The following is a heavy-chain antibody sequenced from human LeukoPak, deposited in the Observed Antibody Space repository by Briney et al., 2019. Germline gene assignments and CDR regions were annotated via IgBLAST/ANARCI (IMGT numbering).Heavy chain of an antibody. J-gene: IGHJ6*02. CDR2: ISGSGGST. CDR1: GFAFSSYA. D-gene: IGHD2-15*01. Sequence: GGSLRLSCAASGFAFSSYAMSWVRQAPGKGLEWVSTISGSGGSTYYADSVKGRFTIPRDNSKNTLYLQMNSLRAEDTAVYYCAKVVVVGASTYYGMDVWGQGTTVTVSS. CDR3: AKVVVVGASTYYGMDV. V-gene: IGHV3-23*01.